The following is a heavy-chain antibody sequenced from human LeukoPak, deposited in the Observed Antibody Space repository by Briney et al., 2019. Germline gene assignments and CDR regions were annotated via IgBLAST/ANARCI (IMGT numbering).Heavy chain of an antibody. J-gene: IGHJ4*02. D-gene: IGHD3-22*01. CDR2: INHSGST. Sequence: PSETLSLTCTVSGYSISSGYYWGWIRQPPGKGLELIGEINHSGSTNYNPPLKSRVTISVDTSKNQFSLKLSSVTAADTAVNYCARRNHYDSKEIDYWGQGTLVTVSS. CDR3: ARRNHYDSKEIDY. V-gene: IGHV4-38-2*02. CDR1: GYSISSGYY.